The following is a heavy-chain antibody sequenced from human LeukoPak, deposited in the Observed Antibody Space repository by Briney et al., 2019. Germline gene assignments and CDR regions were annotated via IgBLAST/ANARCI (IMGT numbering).Heavy chain of an antibody. CDR3: ARDPIAYCGADCYSD. CDR1: GASIISGGYY. J-gene: IGHJ4*02. CDR2: IYYTGST. V-gene: IGHV4-31*03. Sequence: TSETLSLTCTVSGASIISGGYYWSWIRQLPGKGLEWIGYIYYTGSTYYNPSLKNRLTISIDTSKSQFSLKLTSVTAADTAVYYCARDPIAYCGADCYSDWGQGTLVTVSS. D-gene: IGHD2-21*02.